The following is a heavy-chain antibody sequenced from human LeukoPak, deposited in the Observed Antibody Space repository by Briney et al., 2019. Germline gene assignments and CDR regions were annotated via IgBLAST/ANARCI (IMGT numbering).Heavy chain of an antibody. D-gene: IGHD3-3*01. V-gene: IGHV3-9*01. Sequence: GGSLRLSCAASGFTFDDYAMHWVRHAPGKGLEWVSGISWNSGSIGYADSVKGRFTISRDNAKNSLYLQMNSLRAEDTAVYYCAKNFYWFDPWGQGTLVTVSS. J-gene: IGHJ5*02. CDR1: GFTFDDYA. CDR3: AKNFYWFDP. CDR2: ISWNSGSI.